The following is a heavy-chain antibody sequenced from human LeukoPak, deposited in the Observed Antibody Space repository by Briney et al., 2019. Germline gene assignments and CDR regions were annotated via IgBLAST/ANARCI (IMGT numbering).Heavy chain of an antibody. CDR1: GFIFTNYG. CDR2: ISGSGDST. CDR3: ANVRYTYGKDY. J-gene: IGHJ4*02. V-gene: IGHV3-23*01. Sequence: PGGSLRLSCEASGFIFTNYGMSWVRQAPGKGLQWVSGISGSGDSTYYADSVKGRFTISRDNSKNTLYLQMNSLRAEDTAVYYCANVRYTYGKDYWGQGTLVTVSS. D-gene: IGHD5-18*01.